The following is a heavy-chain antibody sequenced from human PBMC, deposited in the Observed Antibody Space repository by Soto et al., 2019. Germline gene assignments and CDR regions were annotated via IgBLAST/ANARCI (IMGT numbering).Heavy chain of an antibody. CDR3: AKLSSGQWLVLVDDAFDI. D-gene: IGHD6-19*01. V-gene: IGHV3-23*01. Sequence: EVQLLESGGGLVQPGGSLRLSCAASGFTFSSYAMSWVRQAPGKGLEWVSAISGSGGSTYYADSVKGRFTISRDNSKKSLNLQIIGFGAEDMDVYYCAKLSSGQWLVLVDDAFDIWGQGTMVTVSS. CDR1: GFTFSSYA. J-gene: IGHJ3*02. CDR2: ISGSGGST.